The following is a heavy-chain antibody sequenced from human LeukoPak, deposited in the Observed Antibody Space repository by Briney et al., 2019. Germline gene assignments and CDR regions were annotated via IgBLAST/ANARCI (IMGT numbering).Heavy chain of an antibody. V-gene: IGHV3-7*01. J-gene: IGHJ4*02. CDR1: GFTFSTYW. D-gene: IGHD3-22*01. CDR3: ARDSSGYQ. Sequence: GSLRLSCSASGFTFSTYWMSWVRQAPGKGLEWVANIKEDGSEKYYGDSVKGRFTISRDNAKNSLYLQMNSLRAEDTAVYYCARDSSGYQWGQGTLVTVSS. CDR2: IKEDGSEK.